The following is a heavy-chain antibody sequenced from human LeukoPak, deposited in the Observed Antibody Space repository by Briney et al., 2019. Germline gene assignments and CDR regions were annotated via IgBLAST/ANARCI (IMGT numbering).Heavy chain of an antibody. CDR3: ARGTRNSGSYSCDY. CDR1: GFTFSSYS. Sequence: GGSLRLSCAASGFTFSSYSMTWVRKAPGKGLEWVSSISSSSSYIYYADSVKGRFTISRDNAKNSLYLQMNSLRAEDTAVYYCARGTRNSGSYSCDYWGQGTLVTVSS. V-gene: IGHV3-21*01. D-gene: IGHD1-26*01. CDR2: ISSSSSYI. J-gene: IGHJ4*02.